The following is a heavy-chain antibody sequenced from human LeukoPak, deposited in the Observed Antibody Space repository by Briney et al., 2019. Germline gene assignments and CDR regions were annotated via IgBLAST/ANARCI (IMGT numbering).Heavy chain of an antibody. CDR2: IGGGPV. Sequence: GGSLRLSCAASGFTFSNYAMTWVRQAPGKGLEWVATIGGGPVYYADSVKGWFTISRDDSKNTLYLQMNSLRVEDTAIYYCAKDSYSHNGIYDALDIWGQGTMVTVSS. V-gene: IGHV3-23*01. J-gene: IGHJ3*02. CDR1: GFTFSNYA. CDR3: AKDSYSHNGIYDALDI. D-gene: IGHD2-8*01.